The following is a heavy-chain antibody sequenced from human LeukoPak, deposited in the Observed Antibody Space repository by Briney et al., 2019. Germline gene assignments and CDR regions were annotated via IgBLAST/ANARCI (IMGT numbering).Heavy chain of an antibody. Sequence: GESLRLSCAASGFTFSSYAMSWVRQAPGKGLEWVSGISSGGSTYYTDSVKGRLTISRDNSKNTLYLQINSLRAEDTAVYYCAKETASDFGGAVDYWGQGTLVTVSS. CDR2: ISSGGST. V-gene: IGHV3-23*01. CDR3: AKETASDFGGAVDY. CDR1: GFTFSSYA. J-gene: IGHJ4*02. D-gene: IGHD3-10*01.